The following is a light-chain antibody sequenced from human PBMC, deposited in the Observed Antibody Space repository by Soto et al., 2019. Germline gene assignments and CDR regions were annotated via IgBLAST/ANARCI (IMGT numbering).Light chain of an antibody. CDR3: QQYYSTPPT. Sequence: DIVMTQSPDSLAVSLGERATINCKSSQSVLYSSINKNYLAWYQQKPGQPPKLLIYWASTRESGVPDRFSGSGSGTDFTLTITSLQAEDVAGYYCQQYYSTPPTFGQGTKVEIK. J-gene: IGKJ1*01. V-gene: IGKV4-1*01. CDR2: WAS. CDR1: QSVLYSSINKNY.